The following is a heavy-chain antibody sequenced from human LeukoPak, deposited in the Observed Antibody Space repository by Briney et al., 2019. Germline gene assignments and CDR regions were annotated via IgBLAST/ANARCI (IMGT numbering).Heavy chain of an antibody. Sequence: ASVKVSCKVSGYTLTELSMHWVRQAPGKGLEWMGGFDPEDGETIYAQKFQGRVTMTEDTSTDTAYMELSSLRSEDTAVYYCATGLFGPYSSSSTPNDAFDIWGQGTMVTVSS. CDR3: ATGLFGPYSSSSTPNDAFDI. V-gene: IGHV1-24*01. D-gene: IGHD6-6*01. CDR2: FDPEDGET. J-gene: IGHJ3*02. CDR1: GYTLTELS.